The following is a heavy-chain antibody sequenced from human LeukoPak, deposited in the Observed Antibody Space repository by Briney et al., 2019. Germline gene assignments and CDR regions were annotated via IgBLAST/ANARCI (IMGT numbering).Heavy chain of an antibody. CDR2: ISGSSIYI. V-gene: IGHV3-21*01. Sequence: SGGSLRLSCAASGFTFSTNSMNWVRQAPGKGLEWVSSISGSSIYIYYADSVKGRFTISRANAKNSLYLQMNSLRAEDTAVYYCARDPPYYDSSGYYYDYWGQGTLVTVSS. D-gene: IGHD3-22*01. CDR1: GFTFSTNS. CDR3: ARDPPYYDSSGYYYDY. J-gene: IGHJ4*02.